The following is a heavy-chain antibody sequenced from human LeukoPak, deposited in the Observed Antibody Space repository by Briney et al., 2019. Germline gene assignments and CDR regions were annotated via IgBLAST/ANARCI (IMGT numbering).Heavy chain of an antibody. Sequence: GGSLRLSCAASGFTFSSYSMNWVRQAPGKGLEWVSSISSSSYIYYADSVKGRFTISKDNAKNSLYLQMNSLRAEDTAVYYCARAGGSTVSHSDYWGQGTLVTVSS. V-gene: IGHV3-21*01. CDR1: GFTFSSYS. D-gene: IGHD4-17*01. CDR2: ISSSSYI. CDR3: ARAGGSTVSHSDY. J-gene: IGHJ4*02.